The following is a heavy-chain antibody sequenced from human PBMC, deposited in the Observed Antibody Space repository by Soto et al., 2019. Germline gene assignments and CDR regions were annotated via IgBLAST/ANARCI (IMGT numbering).Heavy chain of an antibody. CDR2: IYHSGST. CDR1: GYSISSGYY. D-gene: IGHD6-13*01. Sequence: PSETLSLTCAVSGYSISSGYYWGWIRQPPGKGLEWIGSIYHSGSTYYNPSLKSRVTISVDTSKNQFSLKLSSVTAADTAVYYCASLEGIAAAGDYWGQGTLGTVS. J-gene: IGHJ4*02. CDR3: ASLEGIAAAGDY. V-gene: IGHV4-38-2*01.